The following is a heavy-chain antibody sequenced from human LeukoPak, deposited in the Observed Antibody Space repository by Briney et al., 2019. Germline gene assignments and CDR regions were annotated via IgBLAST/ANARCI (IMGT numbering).Heavy chain of an antibody. J-gene: IGHJ4*02. D-gene: IGHD6-19*01. CDR2: IYYSGST. V-gene: IGHV4-59*08. Sequence: SETLSLTCTVSGGSINSHYWSWVRQSPGKGLEWIGDIYYSGSTKYNPSLKSRVTISVDTPKNDLSLRLTSVLAADTAIYYCVRRDNTGWNYFDCWGQGILVTVSS. CDR1: GGSINSHY. CDR3: VRRDNTGWNYFDC.